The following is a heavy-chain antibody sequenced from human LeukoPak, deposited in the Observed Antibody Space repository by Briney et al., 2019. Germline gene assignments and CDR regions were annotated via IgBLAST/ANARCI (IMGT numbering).Heavy chain of an antibody. CDR2: INIEGRRR. CDR3: AKSTYHSNLPDY. Sequence: GGSLRLSRAASGFSFRSYWMHWVRQVPGDGLVWVSRINIEGRRRSYADSVNGRVIISRDNAKNTLYLQMNSLRSEDAAVYLCAKSTYHSNLPDYWGQGTLVTVSS. D-gene: IGHD3-22*01. CDR1: GFSFRSYW. V-gene: IGHV3-74*01. J-gene: IGHJ4*02.